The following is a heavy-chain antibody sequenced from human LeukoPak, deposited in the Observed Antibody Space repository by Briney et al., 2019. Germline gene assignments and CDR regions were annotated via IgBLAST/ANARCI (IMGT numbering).Heavy chain of an antibody. V-gene: IGHV3-48*01. Sequence: GGSLRLSCAASGFTFSSYNMNWVRQAPGKGLEWVSYISSSRSTRYYADSVKGRFTISRDNAKNSLFLQMNSLRADDTAVYYCAKDRRYASGLGAYDIWGQGTMVTVSS. CDR1: GFTFSSYN. CDR2: ISSSRSTR. CDR3: AKDRRYASGLGAYDI. D-gene: IGHD6-19*01. J-gene: IGHJ3*02.